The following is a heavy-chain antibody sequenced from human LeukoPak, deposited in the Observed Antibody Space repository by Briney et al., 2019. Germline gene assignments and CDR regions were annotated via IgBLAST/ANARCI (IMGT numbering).Heavy chain of an antibody. CDR1: GYTFTVYY. CDR2: INPNSGGT. V-gene: IGHV1-2*02. J-gene: IGHJ4*02. Sequence: ASVKVSCKASGYTFTVYYMHWVRQAPGQGLEWMGWINPNSGGTNYAQKFQGRVTMTRDTSISTAYMELSRLRSDDTAVYYCARASSRGGSGSFVFDYWGQGTLVTVSS. D-gene: IGHD2-15*01. CDR3: ARASSRGGSGSFVFDY.